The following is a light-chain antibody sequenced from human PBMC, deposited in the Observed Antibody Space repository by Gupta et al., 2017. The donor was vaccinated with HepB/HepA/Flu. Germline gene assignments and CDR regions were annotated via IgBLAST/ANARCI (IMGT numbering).Light chain of an antibody. CDR2: DVS. V-gene: IGLV2-11*01. Sequence: QSALTQPRSVCGSPGQPVTISCTGTRSDVGGYNFVSWYQQLPGKAPKLMIYDVSGRPSGVPDRFSGSKSGSTASLTISGLQAEDEADYYCCSYSGRSTFHVLFGGGTKLTVL. CDR3: CSYSGRSTFHVL. CDR1: RSDVGGYNF. J-gene: IGLJ2*01.